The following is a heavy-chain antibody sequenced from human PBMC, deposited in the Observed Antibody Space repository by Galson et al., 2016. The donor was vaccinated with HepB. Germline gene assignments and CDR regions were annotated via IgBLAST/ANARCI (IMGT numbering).Heavy chain of an antibody. V-gene: IGHV4-59*01. CDR2: IYYSGST. J-gene: IGHJ4*02. CDR3: ARDPRAPPRSDD. Sequence: SETLSLTCTVSGGSISGYFWSWIRQPPGKGLEWIGYIYYSGSTGYNPSLKSRVTISVDTPKNQFSLELSSVTAAGTAVYYCARDPRAPPRSDDWGQGTLVTVSS. CDR1: GGSISGYF.